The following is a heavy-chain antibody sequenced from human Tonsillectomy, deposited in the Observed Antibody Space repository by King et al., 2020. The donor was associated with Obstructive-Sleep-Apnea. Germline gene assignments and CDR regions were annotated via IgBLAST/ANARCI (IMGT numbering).Heavy chain of an antibody. D-gene: IGHD3-10*01. CDR2: ITSNGGSK. Sequence: VQLVESGGGLVQPGGSLRLSCAVSGFTFSTYSMHWVRQAPGEGLEYVSAITSNGGSKHYAYSVKGRLTISRDNSKNTLYLQIGSLRTEDMAVYYCASLSAGGSGSSPFDYWGQGTLVTVSP. V-gene: IGHV3-64*01. CDR1: GFTFSTYS. J-gene: IGHJ4*02. CDR3: ASLSAGGSGSSPFDY.